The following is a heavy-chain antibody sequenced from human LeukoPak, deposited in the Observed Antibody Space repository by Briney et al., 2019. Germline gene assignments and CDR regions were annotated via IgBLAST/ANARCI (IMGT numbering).Heavy chain of an antibody. CDR2: ISPGGGTT. Sequence: GGSLRLSCAVSGFTFSNEAMGWVRQLRGGGLEWVSTISPGGGTTYYAESMKGRFTISRDNSKSTLYLQMNSLRAEDTAVYYCAKDQTAYCGGDCRQDYFDYWGQGTLVTVSS. CDR3: AKDQTAYCGGDCRQDYFDY. V-gene: IGHV3-23*01. J-gene: IGHJ4*02. CDR1: GFTFSNEA. D-gene: IGHD2-21*01.